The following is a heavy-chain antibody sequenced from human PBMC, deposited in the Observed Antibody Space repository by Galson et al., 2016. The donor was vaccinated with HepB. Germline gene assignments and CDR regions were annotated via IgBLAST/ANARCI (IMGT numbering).Heavy chain of an antibody. CDR2: INPIVGST. D-gene: IGHD4-17*01. J-gene: IGHJ4*02. CDR1: GYTFASYN. Sequence: SVKVSCKASGYTFASYNMHWVRQAPGQGLEWMGIINPIVGSTNYAQTFQGRVTMTRDTSTSTVYMELSSLRSEDTDVYYCAYDYGDYNFDYWGQGTLVTVSS. V-gene: IGHV1-46*01. CDR3: AYDYGDYNFDY.